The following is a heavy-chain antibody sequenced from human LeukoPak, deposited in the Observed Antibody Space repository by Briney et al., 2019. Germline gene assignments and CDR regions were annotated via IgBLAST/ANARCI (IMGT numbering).Heavy chain of an antibody. J-gene: IGHJ6*02. CDR2: IYYSGST. Sequence: SETLSLTCTVSGGSISSSTYYCGWIRQPPGKGLEWIGTIYYSGSTYYNPSLKSRVTISVDTSKNQFSLKLSSVTAADTAVYYCARGSSGSSWYYYYGMDVWGQGTTVTVSS. CDR3: ARGSSGSSWYYYYGMDV. D-gene: IGHD1-26*01. V-gene: IGHV4-39*07. CDR1: GGSISSSTYY.